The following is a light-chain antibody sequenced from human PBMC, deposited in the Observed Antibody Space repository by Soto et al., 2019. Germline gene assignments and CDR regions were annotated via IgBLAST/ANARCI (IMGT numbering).Light chain of an antibody. CDR2: GAS. CDR1: QSVSRY. CDR3: HQYNDWWT. Sequence: EIVMTQSPATLSVSPGEIITLSCRASQSVSRYLAWYQQKPGQAPRLLISGASTRAIGIPARFSGSGSGTEFTLTISSLQSEDFAIYYCHQYNDWWTFGQGTKVEIK. J-gene: IGKJ1*01. V-gene: IGKV3-15*01.